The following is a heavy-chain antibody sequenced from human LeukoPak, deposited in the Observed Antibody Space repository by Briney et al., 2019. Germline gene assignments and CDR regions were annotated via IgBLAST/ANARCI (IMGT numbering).Heavy chain of an antibody. CDR1: GGSISSGDYY. Sequence: PSQTLSLTCTVSGGSISSGDYYWSWIRQPPGKGLEWIGYIYYSGSTYYNPSLRSRVTISVDTSKNQFSLKLSSVTAADTAVYYCARGSSDCGGDCYGAFDIWGQGTMVTVSS. V-gene: IGHV4-30-4*01. J-gene: IGHJ3*02. D-gene: IGHD2-21*02. CDR2: IYYSGST. CDR3: ARGSSDCGGDCYGAFDI.